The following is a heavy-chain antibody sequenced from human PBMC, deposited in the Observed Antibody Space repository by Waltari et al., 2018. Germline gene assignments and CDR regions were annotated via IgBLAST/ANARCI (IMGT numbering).Heavy chain of an antibody. CDR3: AREEYFYDSSGYSRKYYFDY. V-gene: IGHV4-34*01. D-gene: IGHD3-22*01. J-gene: IGHJ4*02. CDR1: GGSFIGYY. CDR2: INHRGNT. Sequence: QVQLQQWGAGLLKPSETLSLTCAVYGGSFIGYYWSWIRQPPGTGLEWIGEINHRGNTSYNPSLKSRVTISVDTSKNQFSLNLNSVTAADTAVYYCAREEYFYDSSGYSRKYYFDYWGQGTLVTVSS.